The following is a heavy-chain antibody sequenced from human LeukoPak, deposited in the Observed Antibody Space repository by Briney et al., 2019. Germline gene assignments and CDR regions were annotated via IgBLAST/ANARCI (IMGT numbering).Heavy chain of an antibody. V-gene: IGHV3-23*01. Sequence: GGSLRLSCPASGFTFGNWWMSWVRQAPGKGLEWVSAISGSGGSTYYADSVKGRFTISRDNSKNTLYLQMNSLRAEDTAVYYCAKVVVPAAITWSYYYYYGMDVWGQGTTVTVSS. D-gene: IGHD2-2*01. CDR1: GFTFGNWW. J-gene: IGHJ6*02. CDR3: AKVVVPAAITWSYYYYYGMDV. CDR2: ISGSGGST.